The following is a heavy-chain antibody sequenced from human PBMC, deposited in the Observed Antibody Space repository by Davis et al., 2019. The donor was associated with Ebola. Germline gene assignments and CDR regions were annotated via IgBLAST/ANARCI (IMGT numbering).Heavy chain of an antibody. CDR2: IYYSGST. Sequence: PSETLSLTCTVSGGSVSSGSYYWSWIRQPPGKGLEWIGSIYYSGSTYYNPSLKSRVTISVDTSKNQFSLKLSSVTAADTAVYYCARQGTAHTYYYDSSGYERSFWFDPWGQGTLVTVSS. CDR3: ARQGTAHTYYYDSSGYERSFWFDP. D-gene: IGHD3-22*01. CDR1: GGSVSSGSYY. J-gene: IGHJ5*02. V-gene: IGHV4-39*07.